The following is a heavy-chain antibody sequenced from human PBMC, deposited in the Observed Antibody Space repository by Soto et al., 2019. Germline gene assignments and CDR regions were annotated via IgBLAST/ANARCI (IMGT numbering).Heavy chain of an antibody. Sequence: QVQVVQSGVEVRRPGSSVKVSCKASGDTFKNCVISWVRQAPGQGLEWMGGIIPLFGTTDFAQRFQGRLTNPTDESTTTAYMELSRLRSEDTATYYCAAELGFGKLSVVWGQGTTVIVSS. D-gene: IGHD3-10*01. CDR2: IIPLFGTT. CDR1: GDTFKNCV. CDR3: AAELGFGKLSVV. J-gene: IGHJ6*02. V-gene: IGHV1-69*01.